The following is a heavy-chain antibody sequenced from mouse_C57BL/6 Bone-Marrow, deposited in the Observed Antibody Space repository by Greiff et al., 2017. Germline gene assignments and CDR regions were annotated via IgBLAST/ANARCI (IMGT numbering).Heavy chain of an antibody. Sequence: VQLQQSGAELVRPGASVKLSCTASGFNIKDDYMHWLKQRPEQGLEWIGWIDPENGDTEYASKFQGKATITADTSSNTAYLQLSSLTSEDTAVYYCTTSDYAWFAYWGQGTLVTVSA. CDR2: IDPENGDT. V-gene: IGHV14-4*01. J-gene: IGHJ3*01. CDR3: TTSDYAWFAY. D-gene: IGHD2-4*01. CDR1: GFNIKDDY.